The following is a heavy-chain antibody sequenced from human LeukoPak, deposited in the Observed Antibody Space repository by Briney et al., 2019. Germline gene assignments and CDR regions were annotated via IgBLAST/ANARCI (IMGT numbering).Heavy chain of an antibody. D-gene: IGHD2-2*01. J-gene: IGHJ6*02. Sequence: PGGSLRLSCAASGFTFSSYAMHWVRQAPGKGLEWVAVISYDGSNKYYADSVKGRFTISRDNSKNTLYPQMNSLRAEDTAVYYCARRPAIFMDGVYYYSMDVWGQGTTVTVSS. CDR2: ISYDGSNK. V-gene: IGHV3-30-3*01. CDR3: ARRPAIFMDGVYYYSMDV. CDR1: GFTFSSYA.